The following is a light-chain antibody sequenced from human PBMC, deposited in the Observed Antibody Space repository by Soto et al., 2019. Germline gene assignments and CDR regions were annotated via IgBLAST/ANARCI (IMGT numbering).Light chain of an antibody. V-gene: IGKV3-20*01. CDR3: HQYGSSPWT. CDR1: QSVSSSY. J-gene: IGKJ1*01. CDR2: GAS. Sequence: EIVLTQAAGTLTLSPGVSATLSCRASQSVSSSYLAWYQQKPGQAPRLLIYGASSRATGIPDRFSGSGSGTDFTLTISRLETENFAVYYCHQYGSSPWTFGQGTKVE.